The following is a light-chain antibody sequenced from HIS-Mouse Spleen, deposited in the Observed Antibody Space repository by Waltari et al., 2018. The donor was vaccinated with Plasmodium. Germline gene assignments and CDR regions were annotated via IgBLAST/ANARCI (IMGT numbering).Light chain of an antibody. CDR2: EGS. Sequence: QSALTQPASVSGSPGQSITISCTGTSSDVGSYNLVSWYQQHPGKAPKLMIDEGSKRPSGVSNSFAGSKSGNTASRTISGLQAEDEADYYCCSYAGSSTCVFGGGTKLTVL. V-gene: IGLV2-23*01. CDR1: SSDVGSYNL. CDR3: CSYAGSSTCV. J-gene: IGLJ3*02.